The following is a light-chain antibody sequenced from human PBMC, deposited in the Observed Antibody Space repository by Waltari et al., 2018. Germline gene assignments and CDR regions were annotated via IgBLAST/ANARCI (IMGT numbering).Light chain of an antibody. CDR2: VPD. V-gene: IGLV3-19*01. CDR1: SPRRYY. CDR3: HSRETCSTRL. J-gene: IGLJ2*01. Sequence: SSDLTQDPSLSVALGQPVRITCHGDSPRRYYASWYQQRPGQAPILVLYVPDNRPSGIPDRFSGSTSGNTASLTITGAQAEDEANYYCHSRETCSTRLFGGGTRLTV.